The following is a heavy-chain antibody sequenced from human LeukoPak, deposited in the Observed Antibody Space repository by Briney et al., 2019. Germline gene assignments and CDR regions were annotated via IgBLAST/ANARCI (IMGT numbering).Heavy chain of an antibody. CDR3: ARGYCSSTSCYTRQVNWFDP. CDR1: GGTFSSYA. V-gene: IGHV1-69*04. D-gene: IGHD2-2*02. Sequence: SVKVSCKASGGTFSSYAISWVRQAPGQGLEWMGRIIPILGIANYAQKFQGRVTITADESTSTAYMELSSLRSEDTAVYYCARGYCSSTSCYTRQVNWFDPWGQGTLVTVSS. CDR2: IIPILGIA. J-gene: IGHJ5*02.